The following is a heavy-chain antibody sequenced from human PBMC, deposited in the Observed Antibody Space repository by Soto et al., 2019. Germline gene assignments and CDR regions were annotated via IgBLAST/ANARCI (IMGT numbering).Heavy chain of an antibody. CDR2: IYYSGST. J-gene: IGHJ4*02. D-gene: IGHD3-16*01. CDR1: GGSISSYY. V-gene: IGHV4-59*01. CDR3: ARERGSIDY. Sequence: SETLSLTCTVSGGSISSYYWSWIRQPPGKGLEWIGYIYYSGSTNYNPSLKSRVTISVDTSMNQFSLKLSSVTAADTAVYYCARERGSIDYWGQGTLVTVSS.